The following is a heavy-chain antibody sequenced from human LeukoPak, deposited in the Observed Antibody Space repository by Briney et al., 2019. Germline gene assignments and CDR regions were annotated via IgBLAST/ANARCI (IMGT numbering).Heavy chain of an antibody. D-gene: IGHD2-2*02. V-gene: IGHV1-46*01. CDR1: GYTFTSYY. J-gene: IGHJ4*02. CDR2: INPSGGST. CDR3: ARDHVVVPAAIYMPIDY. Sequence: VASVKVSCKASGYTFTSYYMHWVRQAPGQGLEWMGIINPSGGSTSYAQKLQGRVTMTTDTSTSTAYMELRSLRSDDTAVYYCARDHVVVPAAIYMPIDYWGQGTLVTVSS.